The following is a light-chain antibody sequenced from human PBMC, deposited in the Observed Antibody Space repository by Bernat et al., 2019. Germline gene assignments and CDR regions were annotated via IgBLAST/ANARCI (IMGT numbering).Light chain of an antibody. V-gene: IGLV1-44*01. CDR1: ASNIGAST. CDR3: ASWDDSLNGPV. Sequence: QSVLTQPPSASGTPGQRVTISCSGGASNIGASTVNWYQQLPVRGPQLLIYTNNQRRSGVPDRFPGSKSGTSASLAISGRRSEDEADYYCASWDDSLNGPVFGGGTRVSVL. J-gene: IGLJ3*02. CDR2: TNN.